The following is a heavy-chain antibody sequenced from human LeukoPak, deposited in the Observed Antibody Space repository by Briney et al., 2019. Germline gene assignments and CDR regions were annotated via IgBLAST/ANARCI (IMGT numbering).Heavy chain of an antibody. Sequence: GGSLRLSCAASGLTVSSNCMSWVRQAPGKGLEWVSFIYSGGSTYYTDSVKGRFTISRDNSKNTFYLQMNSLRAEDTAVYYCARRAGDYSHPYDYWGQGILVTVSS. CDR2: IYSGGST. V-gene: IGHV3-53*01. D-gene: IGHD3-22*01. CDR1: GLTVSSNC. J-gene: IGHJ4*02. CDR3: ARRAGDYSHPYDY.